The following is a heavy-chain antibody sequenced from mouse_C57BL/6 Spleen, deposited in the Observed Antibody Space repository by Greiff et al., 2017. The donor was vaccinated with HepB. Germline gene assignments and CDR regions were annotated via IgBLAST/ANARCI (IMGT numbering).Heavy chain of an antibody. V-gene: IGHV1-69*01. CDR3: ARSDGYYPAWFAY. Sequence: VQLQQPGAELVMPGASVKLSCKASGYTFTSYWMHWVKQRPGQGLEWIGEIDPSDSYTNYNQKFKGKSTLTVDKSSSTAYMQLSSLTSEDSAVYYCARSDGYYPAWFAYWGQGTLVTVSA. CDR2: IDPSDSYT. CDR1: GYTFTSYW. D-gene: IGHD2-3*01. J-gene: IGHJ3*01.